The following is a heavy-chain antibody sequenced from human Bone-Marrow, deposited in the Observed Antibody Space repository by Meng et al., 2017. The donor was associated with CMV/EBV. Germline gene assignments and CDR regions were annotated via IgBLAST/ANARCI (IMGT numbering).Heavy chain of an antibody. J-gene: IGHJ3*02. CDR2: ISGSGGST. CDR3: AKDGGGSSSAFDI. Sequence: ASGFTFSIYAMSWVRQAPGKGLEWFSAISGSGGSTYYAHSVKGRFTISRDNSKNTLYLQMNSLRAEDTAVYYCAKDGGGSSSAFDIWGQGTMVTVSS. CDR1: GFTFSIYA. D-gene: IGHD1-26*01. V-gene: IGHV3-23*01.